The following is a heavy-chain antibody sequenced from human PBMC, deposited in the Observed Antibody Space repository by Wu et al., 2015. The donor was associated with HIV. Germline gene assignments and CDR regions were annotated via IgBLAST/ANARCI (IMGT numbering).Heavy chain of an antibody. J-gene: IGHJ5*02. Sequence: QVQLVQSGAEVKKPGASVKVSCKASGYTFTSHDINWVRQATGQGLEWMGWMNPNSGNTGYALKFQGRVTITRNTSINTAYMELSSLRSEDTAVYTFFXRERSGGPDYYDSPGWFDPGAREPWSPSPQ. CDR3: FXRERSGGPDYYDSPGWFDP. D-gene: IGHD3-22*01. V-gene: IGHV1-8*03. CDR1: GYTFTSHD. CDR2: MNPNSGNT.